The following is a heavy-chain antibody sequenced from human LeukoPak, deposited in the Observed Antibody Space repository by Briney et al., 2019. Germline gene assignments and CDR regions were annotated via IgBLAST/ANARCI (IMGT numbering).Heavy chain of an antibody. V-gene: IGHV1-69*04. CDR1: GGTFSSYA. Sequence: ASVKVSCKASGGTFSSYAISWVRQAPGQGLEWMGRIIPILGIANYAQKFQGRVTITADKSTSTAYMELSSLRAEDTAVYYCAKVTRSYSSSSDYWGQGTLVIVSS. D-gene: IGHD6-13*01. J-gene: IGHJ4*02. CDR3: AKVTRSYSSSSDY. CDR2: IIPILGIA.